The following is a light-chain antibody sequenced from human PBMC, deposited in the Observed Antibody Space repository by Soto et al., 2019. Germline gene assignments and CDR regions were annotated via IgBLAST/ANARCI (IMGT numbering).Light chain of an antibody. CDR3: QQYNDRPPIT. V-gene: IGKV3-15*01. J-gene: IGKJ5*01. Sequence: EIVMPQSPVNLSASPGGSATLSCRASQSVDNNVAWYQQKPGQAPRLLIVGSFARATGIPARFSGSGSGSEFTLTISGLQSEDFAVYYCQQYNDRPPITFGQGARLEIK. CDR2: GSF. CDR1: QSVDNN.